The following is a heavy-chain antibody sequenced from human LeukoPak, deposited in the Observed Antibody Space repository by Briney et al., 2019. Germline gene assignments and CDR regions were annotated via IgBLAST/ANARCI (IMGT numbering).Heavy chain of an antibody. CDR2: ISYDGSNK. J-gene: IGHJ4*02. D-gene: IGHD5-12*01. Sequence: GSLRLSCAAPGFTFSSYGMHWVRQAPGKGLGWVAVISYDGSNKYYADSVKGRFTISRDNSKNTMYLQMNSLRAEDTAVYYCAKGGYSGYESDYWGQGTLVTVSS. CDR3: AKGGYSGYESDY. V-gene: IGHV3-30*18. CDR1: GFTFSSYG.